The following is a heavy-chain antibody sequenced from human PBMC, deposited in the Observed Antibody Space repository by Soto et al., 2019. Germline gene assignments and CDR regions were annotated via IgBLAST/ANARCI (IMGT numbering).Heavy chain of an antibody. Sequence: SETLSLTCAVYGGSFSGYYWSWIRQPPGKGLEWIGEINHSGSTNYNPSLKSRVTISVDTSKNQFSLKLSSVTAADTAVYYCAREGNKKWLRHPNFDYWGQGTLVTVSS. CDR2: INHSGST. CDR1: GGSFSGYY. V-gene: IGHV4-34*01. CDR3: AREGNKKWLRHPNFDY. J-gene: IGHJ4*02. D-gene: IGHD5-12*01.